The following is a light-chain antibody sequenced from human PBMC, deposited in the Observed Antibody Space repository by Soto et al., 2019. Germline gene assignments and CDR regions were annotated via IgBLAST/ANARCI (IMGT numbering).Light chain of an antibody. CDR3: QQFSSYPLT. J-gene: IGKJ4*01. Sequence: TQTPSTLSASVGDEVTITCRASQTISRWLAWYQQKPGQAPRLLIYDASSRATGIPDRFSGGGSGTDFTLTISRLEPEDFAVYYCQQFSSYPLTFGGGTKVDI. V-gene: IGKV3-20*01. CDR1: QTISRW. CDR2: DAS.